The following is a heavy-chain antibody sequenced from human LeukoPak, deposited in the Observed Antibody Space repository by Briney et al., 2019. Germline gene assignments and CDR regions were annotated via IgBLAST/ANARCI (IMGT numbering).Heavy chain of an antibody. CDR3: AVTYFYDSSAYYHLDY. D-gene: IGHD3-22*01. V-gene: IGHV5-51*01. Sequence: GESLKISCKGSGYSFTSYWIGWVRHLPGKGLECMGIFYPGDSDTRYSPSFQGQVTISADKSISTAYLQWSSLKASDTAMYYCAVTYFYDSSAYYHLDYWGQGTLVTVSS. CDR1: GYSFTSYW. J-gene: IGHJ4*02. CDR2: FYPGDSDT.